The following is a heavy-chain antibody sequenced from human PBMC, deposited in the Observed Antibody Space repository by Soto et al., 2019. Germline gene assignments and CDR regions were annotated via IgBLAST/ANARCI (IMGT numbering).Heavy chain of an antibody. V-gene: IGHV4-30-4*01. CDR1: GGSISSGDYY. D-gene: IGHD6-13*01. J-gene: IGHJ5*02. CDR2: IYYSGST. CDR3: ARDQGLDSSSWYYWFDP. Sequence: SETLSLTCTVSGGSISSGDYYWSWIRQPPGKGLEWIGYIYYSGSTYYNPSLKSRVTISVDTSKNQFSLKLSSVTAADTAVYYCARDQGLDSSSWYYWFDPWGQGTLVTVSS.